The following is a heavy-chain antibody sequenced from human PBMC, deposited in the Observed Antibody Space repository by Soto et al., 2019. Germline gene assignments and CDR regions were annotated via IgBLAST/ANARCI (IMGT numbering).Heavy chain of an antibody. Sequence: GGSLRLSCAASGFTFSNFGMNWVRQAPGKGLEWVSGIIGGDGDKFYSDSVKGRFTISRDNSKDMLFLQMSSLRVDDTAVYYCAKDRDPDGIWTFDSWGQGTLVTVSS. CDR3: AKDRDPDGIWTFDS. CDR2: IIGGDGDK. J-gene: IGHJ5*01. V-gene: IGHV3-23*01. D-gene: IGHD3-9*01. CDR1: GFTFSNFG.